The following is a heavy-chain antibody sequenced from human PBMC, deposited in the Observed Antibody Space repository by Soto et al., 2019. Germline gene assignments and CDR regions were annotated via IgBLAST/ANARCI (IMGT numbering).Heavy chain of an antibody. V-gene: IGHV4-39*01. J-gene: IGHJ6*02. CDR3: ARQNAGTEDYYYYYGMDV. CDR2: IYYSGST. CDR1: GGSISSSSYY. D-gene: IGHD6-13*01. Sequence: PSETLSLTCTVSGGSISSSSYYWGWIRQPPGKGLEWIGSIYYSGSTYYNPSLKSRVTISVDTSKNQFSLKLSSVTAADTAVYYCARQNAGTEDYYYYYGMDVWGQGTTVTVSS.